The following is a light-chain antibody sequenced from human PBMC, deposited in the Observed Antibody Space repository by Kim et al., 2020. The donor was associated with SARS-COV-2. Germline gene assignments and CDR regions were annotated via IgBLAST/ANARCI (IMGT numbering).Light chain of an antibody. CDR1: QGVSGK. V-gene: IGKV3-15*01. CDR3: QQYDKWPLT. CDR2: SAS. Sequence: EIVMTQSPATLSVSPGERATLSCRTSQGVSGKIAWYQQKPGQAPRLLIFSASTWATGIPARFSGSGSGTEFTLTISSLQSEDSAFYYCQQYDKWPLTFGQGTRLEIK. J-gene: IGKJ5*01.